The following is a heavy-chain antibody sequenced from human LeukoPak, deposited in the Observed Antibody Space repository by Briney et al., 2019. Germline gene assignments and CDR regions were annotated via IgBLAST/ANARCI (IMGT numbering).Heavy chain of an antibody. CDR3: ARAYYYGSGTFDI. J-gene: IGHJ3*02. Sequence: SGPSLVNPSETLSLTCTVSGGSISPYNWSWIRQPPGKGLEWIGYIYYTGGTYYNPSLKSRVTISVDTSKNQFSLKLTSVTAADTAVYYCARAYYYGSGTFDIWGQGTMVTVSS. CDR1: GGSISPYN. CDR2: IYYTGGT. D-gene: IGHD3-10*01. V-gene: IGHV4-59*01.